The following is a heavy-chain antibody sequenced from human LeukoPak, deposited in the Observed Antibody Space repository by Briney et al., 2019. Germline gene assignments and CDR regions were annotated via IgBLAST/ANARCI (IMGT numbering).Heavy chain of an antibody. Sequence: ASVKVSCKASGYTFTSYDINWVRQATGQGLEWMGWMNPNSGNTGYAQNSQGRVTMTRNTSIRTAYMELSSLRSEDTAVYYCARSGGNDWFDPWGQGTLVTVSS. CDR1: GYTFTSYD. CDR2: MNPNSGNT. D-gene: IGHD1-1*01. V-gene: IGHV1-8*01. J-gene: IGHJ5*02. CDR3: ARSGGNDWFDP.